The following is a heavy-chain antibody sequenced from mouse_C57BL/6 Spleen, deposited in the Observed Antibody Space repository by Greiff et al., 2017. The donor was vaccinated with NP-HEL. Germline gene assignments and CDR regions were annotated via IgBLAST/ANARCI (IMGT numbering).Heavy chain of an antibody. CDR3: ARCSNYGSSYVYAMDY. CDR1: GYTFTSYW. D-gene: IGHD1-1*01. CDR2: IYPGSGST. J-gene: IGHJ4*01. V-gene: IGHV1-55*01. Sequence: VQLQQSGAELVKPGASVKMSCKASGYTFTSYWITWVKQRPGQGLEWIGDIYPGSGSTNYNEKFKSKATLTVDTSSSTAYMQLSSLTSEDSAVYYCARCSNYGSSYVYAMDYWGQRTSVTVSS.